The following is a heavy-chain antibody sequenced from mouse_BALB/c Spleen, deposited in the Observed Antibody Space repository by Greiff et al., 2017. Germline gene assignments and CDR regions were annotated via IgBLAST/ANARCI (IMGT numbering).Heavy chain of an antibody. D-gene: IGHD2-3*01. CDR3: ARVNDGYPRAMDY. Sequence: QVQLKESGPGLVAPSQSLSITCTVSGFSLTGYGVNWVRQPPGKGLEWLGMIWGDGSTDYNSALKSRLSISKDNSKSQVFLKMNSLQTDDTARYYCARVNDGYPRAMDYWGQGTSVTVSS. J-gene: IGHJ4*01. V-gene: IGHV2-6-7*01. CDR1: GFSLTGYG. CDR2: IWGDGST.